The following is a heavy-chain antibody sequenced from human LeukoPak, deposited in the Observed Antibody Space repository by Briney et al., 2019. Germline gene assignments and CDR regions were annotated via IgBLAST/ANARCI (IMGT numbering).Heavy chain of an antibody. CDR2: INAGNGNT. CDR3: ARVNRELSPFDY. D-gene: IGHD1-26*01. CDR1: GYTFTSYG. J-gene: IGHJ4*02. Sequence: EASVKVSCKASGYTFTSYGISRVRQAPGQRLEWMGWINAGNGNTKYSQKFQGRVTITRDTSASTAYMELSSLRSEDTAVYYCARVNRELSPFDYWGQGTLVTVSS. V-gene: IGHV1-3*01.